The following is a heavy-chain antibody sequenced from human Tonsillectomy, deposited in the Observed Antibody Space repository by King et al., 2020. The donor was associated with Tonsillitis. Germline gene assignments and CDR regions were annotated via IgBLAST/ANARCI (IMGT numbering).Heavy chain of an antibody. D-gene: IGHD2-15*01. J-gene: IGHJ6*02. CDR1: GFTFSDSA. CDR2: IKIKANSSAT. Sequence: VQLVESGGGLVQPGGSLKLSCAASGFTFSDSAMHWVRQASGKGLEWVGRIKIKANSSATVYAASVKGRFTISRDDSKNTPYLQMNILKTEDTAVYYCTRRGVAASRGMDVWGQGTTVTVSS. V-gene: IGHV3-73*02. CDR3: TRRGVAASRGMDV.